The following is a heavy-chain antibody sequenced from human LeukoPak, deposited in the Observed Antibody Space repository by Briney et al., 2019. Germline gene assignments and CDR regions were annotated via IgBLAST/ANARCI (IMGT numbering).Heavy chain of an antibody. CDR2: IDSDGRST. CDR1: GFTLSSYW. V-gene: IGHV3-74*01. D-gene: IGHD5-18*01. Sequence: GGSLRLSCAASGFTLSSYWMHWVRQAPVKGLVWVSGIDSDGRSTSYADSVKGRFTISRDPAKNTLFLQMNSLRAEDTAVYYCARDTAPSYWGQGTLVTVSS. J-gene: IGHJ4*02. CDR3: ARDTAPSY.